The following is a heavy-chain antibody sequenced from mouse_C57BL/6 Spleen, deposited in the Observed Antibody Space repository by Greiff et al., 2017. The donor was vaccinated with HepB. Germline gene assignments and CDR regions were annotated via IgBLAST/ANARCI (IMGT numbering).Heavy chain of an antibody. CDR1: GYTFTSYW. J-gene: IGHJ3*01. Sequence: VQLQQPGAELVKPGASVKVSCKASGYTFTSYWMHWVKQRPGQGLEWIGRIHPSDSDTNYNQKFKGKATLTVDKSSSTAYMQLSSLTSEDSAVYYCAILPLYDGYRFAYWGQGTLVTVSA. D-gene: IGHD2-3*01. CDR3: AILPLYDGYRFAY. CDR2: IHPSDSDT. V-gene: IGHV1-74*01.